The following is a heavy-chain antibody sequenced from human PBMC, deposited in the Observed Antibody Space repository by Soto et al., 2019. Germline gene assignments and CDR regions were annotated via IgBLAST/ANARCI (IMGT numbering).Heavy chain of an antibody. J-gene: IGHJ4*02. Sequence: QITLNESGPTVVRPTETLTLTCRFSGFSLTTSGVGVGWIRQSPGKAPEWLALIYWDDDKRYSASLKSRLTITKDTSKTQVVLTVPDSEPTDTATYYCAHIVLRTVFGLVTTTAIYFDFWGQGTPVAVSS. CDR2: IYWDDDK. CDR1: GFSLTTSGVG. V-gene: IGHV2-5*02. D-gene: IGHD3-3*01. CDR3: AHIVLRTVFGLVTTTAIYFDF.